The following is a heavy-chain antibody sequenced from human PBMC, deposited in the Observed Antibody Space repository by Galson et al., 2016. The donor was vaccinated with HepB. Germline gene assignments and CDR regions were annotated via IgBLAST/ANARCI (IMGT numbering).Heavy chain of an antibody. CDR3: ARVGATGGAFDY. J-gene: IGHJ4*02. V-gene: IGHV3-11*06. D-gene: IGHD1-26*01. CDR1: GFTFSNYY. CDR2: ISSSSYT. Sequence: SLRLSCAASGFTFSNYYMSWIRQAPGKGLEWVSYISSSSYTNYADSVKGRFTISRDNAKNSLYLQMNSLRAEDTAVYYCARVGATGGAFDYWGQGTLVTVSS.